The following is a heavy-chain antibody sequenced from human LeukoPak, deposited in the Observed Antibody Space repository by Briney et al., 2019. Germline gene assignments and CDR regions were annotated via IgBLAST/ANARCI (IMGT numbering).Heavy chain of an antibody. D-gene: IGHD3-10*01. J-gene: IGHJ4*02. V-gene: IGHV3-23*01. CDR2: ISGGSGSDT. Sequence: GGSLRLSCAASGFTFSSYWMSWVRQAPGKGLEWFSAISGGSGSDTYYADAVKGRFTISRDNSKTTMYLQMSGLRAEDTAVYYCAKGSSSGRPYFFDYWGQGTLVSVSS. CDR1: GFTFSSYW. CDR3: AKGSSSGRPYFFDY.